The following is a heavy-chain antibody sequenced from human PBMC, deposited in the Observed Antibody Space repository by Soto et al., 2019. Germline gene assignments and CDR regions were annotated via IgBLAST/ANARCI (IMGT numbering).Heavy chain of an antibody. CDR1: GYTFTSFY. CDR2: INPSGGST. D-gene: IGHD5-18*01. Sequence: GASVKVSCKASGYTFTSFYMHWVRQAPGQGLEWMGIINPSGGSTSYAQKFQGRVTMTRDTSTSTVYMELSSLRSEDTAVYYCARDHGDTAMASYYFDYWGQGTLVTVSS. CDR3: ARDHGDTAMASYYFDY. J-gene: IGHJ4*02. V-gene: IGHV1-46*01.